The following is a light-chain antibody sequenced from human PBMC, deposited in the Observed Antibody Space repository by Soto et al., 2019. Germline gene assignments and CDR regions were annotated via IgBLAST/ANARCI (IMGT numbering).Light chain of an antibody. J-gene: IGLJ2*01. CDR1: SSDVGGYHY. CDR3: SSYTSSSTVV. CDR2: DVS. V-gene: IGLV2-14*01. Sequence: QSALTQPASVSGSPGQSITISCTGTSSDVGGYHYVSWYQQHPGKAPKLMSYDVSNRPSGVSNRFSGSKSGNTASLTISGLQAEDEADYYCSSYTSSSTVVFGEGTKVTVL.